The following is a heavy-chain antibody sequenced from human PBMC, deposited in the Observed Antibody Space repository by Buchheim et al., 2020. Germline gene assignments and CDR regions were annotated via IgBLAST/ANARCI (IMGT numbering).Heavy chain of an antibody. J-gene: IGHJ5*02. D-gene: IGHD3-3*01. CDR3: ARGQKLGFWSGLPTYLNWFDP. CDR1: GGSFSGYY. V-gene: IGHV4-34*01. Sequence: QVQLQQWGAGLLKPSETLSLTCAVYGGSFSGYYWSWIRQPPGKGLEWIGEINHSGSTNYNPPLKSRVTISVDTSKNQFSLKLSSVTAADTAVYYCARGQKLGFWSGLPTYLNWFDPWGQGTL. CDR2: INHSGST.